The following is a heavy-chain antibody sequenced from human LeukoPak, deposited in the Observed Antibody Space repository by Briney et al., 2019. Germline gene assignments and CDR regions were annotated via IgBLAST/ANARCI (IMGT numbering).Heavy chain of an antibody. CDR1: GFTFSSYA. CDR3: AKASGYSGYDPIDY. Sequence: GGSLRLSCAASGFTFSSYAMSWVRQAPGKGLEWVSALSGSGGSTYYADSVKGRFTISRDNSKNTLYLQMNSLRAEDTAVYYCAKASGYSGYDPIDYWGQGTLVTVSS. V-gene: IGHV3-23*01. CDR2: LSGSGGST. J-gene: IGHJ4*02. D-gene: IGHD5-12*01.